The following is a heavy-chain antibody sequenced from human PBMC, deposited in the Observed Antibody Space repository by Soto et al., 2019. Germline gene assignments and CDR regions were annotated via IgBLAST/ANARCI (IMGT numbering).Heavy chain of an antibody. J-gene: IGHJ4*02. Sequence: QVQLVQSGAEVKKPGSSVKVSCKASGGIFSTYAISWLRQAPGQGLEWMGGIIPIFGTPNYAQRFQGRVTRAADESTSTADMELSRLRSEDTAVYYCARDRDDYGSWNYYNRIDFWGQGTLVTVSS. CDR1: GGIFSTYA. CDR3: ARDRDDYGSWNYYNRIDF. V-gene: IGHV1-69*01. CDR2: IIPIFGTP. D-gene: IGHD3-10*01.